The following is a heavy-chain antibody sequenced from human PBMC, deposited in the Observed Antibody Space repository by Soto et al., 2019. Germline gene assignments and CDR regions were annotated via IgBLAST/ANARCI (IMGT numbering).Heavy chain of an antibody. V-gene: IGHV4-34*01. J-gene: IGHJ4*02. Sequence: QVRLQQWGAGLLKPSETLSLTCAVYGGSFSGYYWSWIRQPPGKGLEWIGEINHSGSTNYNPSLKSRVTISVDTSKNQFSLKLSSVTAADTAVYYCARGFSSSWYSYWGQGTLVTVSS. CDR2: INHSGST. D-gene: IGHD6-13*01. CDR3: ARGFSSSWYSY. CDR1: GGSFSGYY.